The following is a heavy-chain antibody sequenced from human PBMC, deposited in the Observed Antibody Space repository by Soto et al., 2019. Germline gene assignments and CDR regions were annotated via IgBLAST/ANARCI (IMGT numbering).Heavy chain of an antibody. CDR2: ISAYNGNT. D-gene: IGHD3-9*01. Sequence: ASVKVSCKASGYTFTSYGISWVRQAPGQGLEWMGWISAYNGNTNYAQKLQGRVTMTTDTSTSTAYMELRSLRSHDTAVYYCARGGYDILTGYYSNWFDPWGQGTLVTVSS. J-gene: IGHJ5*02. V-gene: IGHV1-18*04. CDR3: ARGGYDILTGYYSNWFDP. CDR1: GYTFTSYG.